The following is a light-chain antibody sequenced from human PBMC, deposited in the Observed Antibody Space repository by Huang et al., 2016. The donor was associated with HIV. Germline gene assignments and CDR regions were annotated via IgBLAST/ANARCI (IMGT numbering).Light chain of an antibody. CDR2: AAS. J-gene: IGKJ2*01. Sequence: DIQMTQSPSSLSASVGDRVTITCRASQGISTSLAWYQQKPGEAPNLLVYAASRLASGVPSRFSGSGSGTDFSLTITSLQPEDFGTYMCHQYATTHTFGQGTKLEIK. V-gene: IGKV1-NL1*01. CDR1: QGISTS. CDR3: HQYATTHT.